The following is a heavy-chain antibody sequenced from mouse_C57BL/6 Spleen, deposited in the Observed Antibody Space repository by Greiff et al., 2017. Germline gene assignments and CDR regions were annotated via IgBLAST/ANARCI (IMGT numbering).Heavy chain of an antibody. D-gene: IGHD2-5*01. J-gene: IGHJ4*01. V-gene: IGHV5-9*01. CDR2: IGGGGGNT. CDR1: GFTFSSYT. Sequence: DVKLVESGGGLVKPGGSLKLSCAASGFTFSSYTMSWVRQTPEKRLEWVATIGGGGGNTYYPDSVKGRFTFSRDNAKNTLYLQMSSLRSEDTALYYGGRHEDSNYGYAMDYWGQGTSVTVSS. CDR3: GRHEDSNYGYAMDY.